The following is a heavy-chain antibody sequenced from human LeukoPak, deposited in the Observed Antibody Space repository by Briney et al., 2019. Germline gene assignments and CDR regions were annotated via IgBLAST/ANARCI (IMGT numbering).Heavy chain of an antibody. Sequence: GGSLRLSCAASGFTFSSYSMNWVRQAPGKGLEWVSSISSSSSYIYYADSVKGRFTISRDNAKNSLYLQMNSLRAEDTAVYYCAKRATRGDYFDYCGQGTLVTVSS. J-gene: IGHJ4*02. CDR2: ISSSSSYI. D-gene: IGHD1-1*01. CDR3: AKRATRGDYFDY. CDR1: GFTFSSYS. V-gene: IGHV3-21*04.